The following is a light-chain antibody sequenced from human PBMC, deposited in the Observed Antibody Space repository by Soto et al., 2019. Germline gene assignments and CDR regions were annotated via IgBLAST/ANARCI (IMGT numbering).Light chain of an antibody. V-gene: IGKV1-33*01. CDR3: QQYDNLPYT. CDR1: QDISNY. J-gene: IGKJ2*01. CDR2: DES. Sequence: DILMTQSPSSLSASVGERVTITCQASQDISNYLNWYQQKPGKAPKLLIYDESNLETGVPSRFSGSGSGTDFTFTISSLQPEDIATYYCQQYDNLPYTFGQGTKLEIK.